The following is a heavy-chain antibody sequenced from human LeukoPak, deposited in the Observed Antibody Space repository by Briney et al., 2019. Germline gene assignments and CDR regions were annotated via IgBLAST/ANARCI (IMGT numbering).Heavy chain of an antibody. Sequence: GGSLRLSCAASGFTFGIYTMHWVRQAPGKGLEYVSAISGNGRSTYYATSVKGRFTISRDNSKNTLYLQMGSLRAEDMAVYYCARELAVAGALDYWGQGTLVTVSS. D-gene: IGHD6-19*01. J-gene: IGHJ4*02. CDR3: ARELAVAGALDY. CDR2: ISGNGRST. V-gene: IGHV3-64*01. CDR1: GFTFGIYT.